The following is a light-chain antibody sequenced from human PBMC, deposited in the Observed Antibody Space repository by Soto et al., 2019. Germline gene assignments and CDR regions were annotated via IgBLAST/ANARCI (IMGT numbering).Light chain of an antibody. V-gene: IGKV3-20*01. CDR1: QSVSSSL. Sequence: EIVLTQSPGTLSLSPGEGATLSCRASQSVSSSLLAWFQQKPGQAPRLLIHDVSSRATGIPYRFSGSGSGTDFTLSISRLEPEDFAVYYCHQYGSSPLTFGQGTKLEIK. J-gene: IGKJ2*01. CDR3: HQYGSSPLT. CDR2: DVS.